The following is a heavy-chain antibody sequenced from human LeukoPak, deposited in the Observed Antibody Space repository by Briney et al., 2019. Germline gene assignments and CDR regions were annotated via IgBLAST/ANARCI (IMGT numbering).Heavy chain of an antibody. CDR3: ARAPLRGLYYFDY. CDR2: IYSGGST. D-gene: IGHD3-10*01. J-gene: IGHJ4*02. V-gene: IGHV3-53*01. CDR1: GFTVSSNY. Sequence: GGSLRLSCAASGFTVSSNYMSWVRQAPGKGLEWVSVIYSGGSTYYADSMKGRFTISRDNSKNTLYLQMNSLRAEDTAVYYCARAPLRGLYYFDYWGQGTLATVSS.